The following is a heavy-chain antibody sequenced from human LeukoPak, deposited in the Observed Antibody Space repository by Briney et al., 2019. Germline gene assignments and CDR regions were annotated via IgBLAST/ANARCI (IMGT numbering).Heavy chain of an antibody. CDR1: GYTLTELS. V-gene: IGHV1-18*01. J-gene: IGHJ4*02. CDR3: ARVRGYDILTGYYVPLDY. Sequence: ASVKVSCKVSGYTLTELSMHWVRQAPGQGLEWMGWISAYNGNTNYAQKLQGRVTMTTDTSTSTAYMELRSLRSDDTAVYYCARVRGYDILTGYYVPLDYWGQGTLVTVSS. D-gene: IGHD3-9*01. CDR2: ISAYNGNT.